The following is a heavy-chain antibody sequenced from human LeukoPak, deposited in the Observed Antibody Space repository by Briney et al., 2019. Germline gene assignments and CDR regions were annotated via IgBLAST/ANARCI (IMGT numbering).Heavy chain of an antibody. Sequence: SETLSLTCTVSGGSISSSSYYWSWIRQPPGKGLEWIGYIYYSGSTNYNPSLKSRVTISVDTSKNQFSLKLSSVTAADTAVYYCARHRSLGYSYMNYWGQGTLVTVSS. CDR3: ARHRSLGYSYMNY. D-gene: IGHD5-18*01. CDR1: GGSISSSSYY. V-gene: IGHV4-61*05. CDR2: IYYSGST. J-gene: IGHJ4*02.